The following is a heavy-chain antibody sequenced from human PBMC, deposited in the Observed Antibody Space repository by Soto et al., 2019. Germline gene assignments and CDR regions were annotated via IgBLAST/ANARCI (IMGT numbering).Heavy chain of an antibody. CDR2: ISSSSSYI. CDR1: GFTFSSYS. J-gene: IGHJ5*02. V-gene: IGHV3-21*01. CDR3: ARDLHEVVVIAALPNWFAP. D-gene: IGHD2-21*01. Sequence: GGSLRLSCAASGFTFSSYSMNWVRQAPGKGLEWVSSISSSSSYIYYADSVKGRFTISRDNAKNSLYLQMNSLRAEDTAVYYCARDLHEVVVIAALPNWFAPWGQGTLVTVSS.